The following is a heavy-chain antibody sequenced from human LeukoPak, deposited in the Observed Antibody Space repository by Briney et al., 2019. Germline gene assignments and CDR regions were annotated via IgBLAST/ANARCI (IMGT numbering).Heavy chain of an antibody. CDR2: IKQDGSEK. CDR1: GFTFSHYW. Sequence: GGSLRLSCAASGFTFSHYWMTWVRQAPGKGLEWVANIKQDGSEKYYVDSVKGRFTISRDNAKNSLYLQMNSLRAEDTAVYYCARHSPVGYWGQGTLVTVSS. CDR3: ARHSPVGY. J-gene: IGHJ4*02. D-gene: IGHD2-15*01. V-gene: IGHV3-7*04.